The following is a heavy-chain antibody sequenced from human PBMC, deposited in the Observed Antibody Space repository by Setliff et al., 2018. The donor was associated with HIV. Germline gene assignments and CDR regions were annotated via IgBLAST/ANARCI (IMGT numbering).Heavy chain of an antibody. V-gene: IGHV4-39*01. D-gene: IGHD5-18*01. J-gene: IGHJ4*03. CDR2: INHSGST. CDR3: ARHAIVDTAGRGFDY. Sequence: KASETLSLTCTVSGGSIFSGSYYWSWIRQPPGKGLEWIGEINHSGSTNYNPSLMSRVSILVDTSKNQFSLKLTSVTASDAAVYYCARHAIVDTAGRGFDYWGQGTTVTV. CDR1: GGSIFSGSYY.